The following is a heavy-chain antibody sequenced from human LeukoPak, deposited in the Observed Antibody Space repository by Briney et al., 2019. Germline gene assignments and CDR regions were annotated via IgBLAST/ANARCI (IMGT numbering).Heavy chain of an antibody. V-gene: IGHV1-2*06. CDR3: ARGGYYYDSSGYYYGIDY. CDR1: GYTFTGYY. D-gene: IGHD3-22*01. Sequence: ASVKVSCKASGYTFTGYYMHWVRQAPGQGLEWIGRINPNSGGTNYAQKFQGRVTMTRDTSISTAYMELSRLRSDDTAVYYCARGGYYYDSSGYYYGIDYWGQGTLVTVSS. J-gene: IGHJ4*02. CDR2: INPNSGGT.